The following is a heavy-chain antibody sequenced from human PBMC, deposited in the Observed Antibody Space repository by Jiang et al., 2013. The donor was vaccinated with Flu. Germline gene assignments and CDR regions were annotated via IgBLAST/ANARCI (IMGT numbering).Heavy chain of an antibody. CDR1: EAPSADML. CDR3: VYGSGSYFLSERGFDH. V-gene: IGHV1-69*19. J-gene: IGHJ4*02. CDR2: SSLSFGAA. Sequence: SGAEVKKPGVLGEGLPARLLEAPSADMLSAGCDRPLDKGLSGWEGSSLSFGAARYAQRFQGRATITADESTSTGYMELSSLTSEDTAVYYCVYGSGSYFLSERGFDHWGQGTLVTVSS. D-gene: IGHD3-10*01.